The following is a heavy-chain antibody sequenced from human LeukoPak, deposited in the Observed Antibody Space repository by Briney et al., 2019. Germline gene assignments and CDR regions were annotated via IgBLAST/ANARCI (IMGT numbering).Heavy chain of an antibody. D-gene: IGHD1-26*01. J-gene: IGHJ4*02. CDR3: ARGVGATGPLYYFDY. CDR2: IIPIFGTA. V-gene: IGHV1-69*05. CDR1: GGTFSSYA. Sequence: SVKVSCKASGGTFSSYAISWVRQAPGQGLEWMGGIIPIFGTANYAQKFQGRVTITTDESTSTAYMELSSLRSEDTAVYYCARGVGATGPLYYFDYWGQGTLVTVSS.